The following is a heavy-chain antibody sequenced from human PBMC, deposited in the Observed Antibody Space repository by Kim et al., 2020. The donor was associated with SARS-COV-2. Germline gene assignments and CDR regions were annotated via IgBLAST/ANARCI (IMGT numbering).Heavy chain of an antibody. CDR2: IYYSGST. V-gene: IGHV4-59*01. CDR1: GGSISSYY. Sequence: SETLSLTCTVSGGSISSYYWSWIRQPPGKGLEWIGYIYYSGSTNYNPSLKSRVTISVDTSKNQFSLKLSSVTAADTAVYYCARGWRSRGAFDIWGQGTMV. D-gene: IGHD2-15*01. J-gene: IGHJ3*02. CDR3: ARGWRSRGAFDI.